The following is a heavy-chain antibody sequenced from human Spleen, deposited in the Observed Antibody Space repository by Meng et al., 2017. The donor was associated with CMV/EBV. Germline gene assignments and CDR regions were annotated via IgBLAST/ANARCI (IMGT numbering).Heavy chain of an antibody. CDR3: ARFRYQLLYGVDY. CDR1: GYIFTNYG. CDR2: INPNSGGT. V-gene: IGHV1-2*02. D-gene: IGHD2-2*02. Sequence: ASVKVSCKASGYIFTNYGVSWVRQAPGQGLEWMGWINPNSGGTNYAQKFQGRVTMTRDTSISTAYMGLSRLRSDDTAVYYCARFRYQLLYGVDYWGQGTLVTVPQ. J-gene: IGHJ4*02.